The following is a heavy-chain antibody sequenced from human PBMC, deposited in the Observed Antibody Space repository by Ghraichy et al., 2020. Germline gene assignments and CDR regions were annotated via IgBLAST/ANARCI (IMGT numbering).Heavy chain of an antibody. J-gene: IGHJ4*02. CDR1: GGSISSYY. CDR3: ARHRGREGYFDY. CDR2: IYYSGST. V-gene: IGHV4-59*08. Sequence: SETLSLTCTVSGGSISSYYWSWIRQPPGKGLEWIGYIYYSGSTNYNPSLKSRVTISVDTSKNQFSLKLSSVTAADTAVYYCARHRGREGYFDYWGQGTLVTVSS. D-gene: IGHD3-10*01.